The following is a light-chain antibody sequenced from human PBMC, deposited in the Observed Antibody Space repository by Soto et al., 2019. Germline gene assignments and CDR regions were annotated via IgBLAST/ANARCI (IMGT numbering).Light chain of an antibody. CDR2: KIS. CDR3: MHATQIPIT. CDR1: QRLVPSDGNTY. V-gene: IGKV2-24*01. Sequence: DIVMTQTPLSSPVTLGQPASISCRSSQRLVPSDGNTYLSWFQQRPGQPPRPLIYKISNRFSGVPDRFSGSVAGTDFTLKISRVEVEDVGNYYCMHATQIPITFGQGTRLEI. J-gene: IGKJ5*01.